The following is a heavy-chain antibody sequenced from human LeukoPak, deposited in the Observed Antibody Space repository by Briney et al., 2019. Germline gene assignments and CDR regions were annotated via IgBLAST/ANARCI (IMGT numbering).Heavy chain of an antibody. Sequence: GGSLRLSCAASGFTFSSYAMSWVRQAPGKGLEWVSAISGSGRSTYYADSVKGRFTISRDNSKNTLYLQMNSLRAEDTAVYYCAKGSTSSGYTSYYFDYWGQGTLVTVSS. CDR2: ISGSGRST. D-gene: IGHD3-22*01. V-gene: IGHV3-23*01. J-gene: IGHJ4*02. CDR1: GFTFSSYA. CDR3: AKGSTSSGYTSYYFDY.